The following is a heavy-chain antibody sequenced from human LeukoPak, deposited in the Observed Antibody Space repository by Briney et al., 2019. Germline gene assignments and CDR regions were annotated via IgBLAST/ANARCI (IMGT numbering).Heavy chain of an antibody. CDR3: AKDDYGHQYYYGRDV. CDR1: GFTFSSYA. V-gene: IGHV3-23*01. J-gene: IGHJ6*02. Sequence: GGSLRLSCAASGFTFSSYAMSWVRQAPGKGLEWVSAISGSGGSTYYADPAKGRSTISRDNSKNTPYLQMHSPRAEDTAVYYCAKDDYGHQYYYGRDVEDQGTTVTVSS. D-gene: IGHD4-17*01. CDR2: ISGSGGST.